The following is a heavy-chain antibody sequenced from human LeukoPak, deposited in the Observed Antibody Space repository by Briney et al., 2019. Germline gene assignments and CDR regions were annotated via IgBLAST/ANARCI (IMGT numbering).Heavy chain of an antibody. Sequence: PSETLSLTCTVSGGSISSYYWSWIRQPAGKGLEWIGRIYTSGSTNYNPSLKSRVTISVDTSENQFSLKLNSVTAADTAVYYCARGDYYYVGPDYWGQGTLVTVSS. CDR1: GGSISSYY. CDR3: ARGDYYYVGPDY. CDR2: IYTSGST. V-gene: IGHV4-4*07. D-gene: IGHD3-10*02. J-gene: IGHJ4*02.